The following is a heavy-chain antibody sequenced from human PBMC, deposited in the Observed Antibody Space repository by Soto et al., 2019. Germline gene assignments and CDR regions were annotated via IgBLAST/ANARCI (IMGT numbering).Heavy chain of an antibody. D-gene: IGHD3-10*01. CDR1: GFTFSDHY. Sequence: EVQLVESGGGLVQPGGSLRLSCAASGFTFSDHYMEWVRQAPGKGLEWVGRIRNKANSYTTEYGASVKGRFTISRNDSKNLLSLQMNSLKTEDTAVYYWASVWFGELKYFDYCGQGTLVTVSS. CDR3: ASVWFGELKYFDY. CDR2: IRNKANSYTT. V-gene: IGHV3-72*01. J-gene: IGHJ4*02.